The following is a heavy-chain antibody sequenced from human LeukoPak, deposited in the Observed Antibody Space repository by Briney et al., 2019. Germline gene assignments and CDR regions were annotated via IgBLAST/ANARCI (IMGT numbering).Heavy chain of an antibody. Sequence: PSETLSLTCTVSGGSISSGDYYWSWIRQPPGKGLEWIVYIYYSGSTYYNPSLKSRVTISVDTSKNQFSVKVNSVTAADTAVYYCARGPNYVWGSYRYFDYWGQGTLVTVSS. CDR1: GGSISSGDYY. CDR3: ARGPNYVWGSYRYFDY. J-gene: IGHJ4*02. CDR2: IYYSGST. D-gene: IGHD3-16*02. V-gene: IGHV4-30-4*01.